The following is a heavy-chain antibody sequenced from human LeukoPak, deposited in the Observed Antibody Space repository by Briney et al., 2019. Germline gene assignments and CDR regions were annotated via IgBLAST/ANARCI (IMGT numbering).Heavy chain of an antibody. CDR1: GYTFTSYG. CDR3: ARDVANTAMVYFDY. CDR2: ISAYNGNT. Sequence: ASVKVSCKASGYTFTSYGISWVRQAPGQGLEWMGWISAYNGNTNYAQKLQGRVTMTTDTSTSTAYMELRSLRSDDTAVYYCARDVANTAMVYFDYWGQGTLVTVSS. J-gene: IGHJ4*02. V-gene: IGHV1-18*01. D-gene: IGHD5-18*01.